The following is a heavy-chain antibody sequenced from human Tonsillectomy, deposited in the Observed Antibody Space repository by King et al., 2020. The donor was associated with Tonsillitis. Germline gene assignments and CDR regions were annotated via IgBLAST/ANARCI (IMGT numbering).Heavy chain of an antibody. Sequence: VQLVESGGGLVQPGGALRLSCVASGFTFSDHYMDWVRLAPGKGLEWVGRARSKTHSYTTEYATSVKGRFTILRDDSKNSLYLQRNSLKTEDTAVYYCARAKGGYYYFDYWGQGTLVTVSS. CDR3: ARAKGGYYYFDY. D-gene: IGHD5-18*01. CDR1: GFTFSDHY. CDR2: ARSKTHSYTT. J-gene: IGHJ4*02. V-gene: IGHV3-72*01.